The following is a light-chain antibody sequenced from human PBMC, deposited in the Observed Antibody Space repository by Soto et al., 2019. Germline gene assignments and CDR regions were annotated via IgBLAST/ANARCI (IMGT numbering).Light chain of an antibody. V-gene: IGKV1-5*03. CDR1: QSISSW. CDR3: QQYESYPVT. CDR2: KAS. J-gene: IGKJ4*01. Sequence: DSQMTQYPSTLSASVGDRATITCRASQSISSWLAWYQQKPGKAPRLLISKASTLQSGVPPRFSGSGSGTEFTLTISSLQPDDFATYYCQQYESYPVTFGGGTKVEIK.